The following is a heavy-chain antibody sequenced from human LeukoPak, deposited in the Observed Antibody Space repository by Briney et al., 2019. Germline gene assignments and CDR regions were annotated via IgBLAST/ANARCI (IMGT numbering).Heavy chain of an antibody. Sequence: VSVKVSCKASGYSFTGYYMHWVRQAPGQGLEWMGWINPNSGGTNYAQKFQGRVTMTRDTSISTAYMELSRLRSDDTAVYYCARDNEYCSGGSCYGNRFDPWGQGTLVTVSS. J-gene: IGHJ5*02. CDR1: GYSFTGYY. CDR2: INPNSGGT. CDR3: ARDNEYCSGGSCYGNRFDP. V-gene: IGHV1-2*02. D-gene: IGHD2-15*01.